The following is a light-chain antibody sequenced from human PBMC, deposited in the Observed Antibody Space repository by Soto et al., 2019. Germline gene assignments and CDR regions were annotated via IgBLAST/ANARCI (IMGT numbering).Light chain of an antibody. Sequence: QSVLTQPPSASGSPGQSVTISCTGTSSDVGGYDYVSWYQQHPGKAPKLMLYDVTKRPLGVPDRFSGSRSGNTASLTVSGLQPEDEDDYYCSTYAASNSTPCVFGTGTKLTVL. CDR1: SSDVGGYDY. CDR2: DVT. CDR3: STYAASNSTPCV. V-gene: IGLV2-8*01. J-gene: IGLJ1*01.